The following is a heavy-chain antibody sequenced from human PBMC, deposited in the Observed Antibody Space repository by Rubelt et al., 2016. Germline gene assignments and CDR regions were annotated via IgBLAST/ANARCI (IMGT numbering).Heavy chain of an antibody. J-gene: IGHJ4*02. V-gene: IGHV3-53*04. Sequence: APGKGLEWVSVIYSGGSTYYADSVKGRFTISRHNSKNTLYLQMNSLRAEDTAVYYCAKSDDFDYWGQGTLVTVSS. D-gene: IGHD2-21*01. CDR3: AKSDDFDY. CDR2: IYSGGST.